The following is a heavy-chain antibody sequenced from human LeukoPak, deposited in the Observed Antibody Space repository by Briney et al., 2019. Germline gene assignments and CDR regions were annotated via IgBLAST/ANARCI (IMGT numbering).Heavy chain of an antibody. V-gene: IGHV3-30-3*01. D-gene: IGHD6-13*01. CDR2: ISYDGSNK. J-gene: IGHJ4*02. CDR1: GFTFSSYA. Sequence: PGGSLRLSCAASGFTFSSYAMHWVRQAPGKGLEWVAVISYDGSNKYYADSVKGRFTISRDNSKNTLYLQMNSLRAEDTVVYYCARATLAAAGDYYFDYWGQGTLVTVSS. CDR3: ARATLAAAGDYYFDY.